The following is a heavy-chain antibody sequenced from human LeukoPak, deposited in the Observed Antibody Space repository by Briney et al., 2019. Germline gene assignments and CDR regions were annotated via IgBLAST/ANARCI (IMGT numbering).Heavy chain of an antibody. J-gene: IGHJ4*02. CDR2: SKDKTNKYTT. Sequence: GGSLRLSCAASGFTFSDHHMDWVRQAPGKGREWVGRSKDKTNKYTTEYAASVKGRFTISRDDSKKSVYLQMNSLKTEDTAVYYCAKKRSGSNYPFDYWGQGTLVTVSS. CDR1: GFTFSDHH. D-gene: IGHD1-26*01. V-gene: IGHV3-72*01. CDR3: AKKRSGSNYPFDY.